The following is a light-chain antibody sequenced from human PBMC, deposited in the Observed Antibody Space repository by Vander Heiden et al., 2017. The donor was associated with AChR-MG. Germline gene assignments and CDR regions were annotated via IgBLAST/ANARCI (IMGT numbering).Light chain of an antibody. CDR3: GTWDSGLSIVV. J-gene: IGLJ2*01. V-gene: IGLV1-51*01. CDR2: DNN. Sequence: QSVLTQPPSVSETPGQKVTISCSGNNSNVGNNYVSWYQQLPETAPKRLSEDNNKRPSGIPDRFAGYKSGTSATLAITGLQTGDEAEDVGGTWDSGLSIVVVGGGTKLTVL. CDR1: NSNVGNNY.